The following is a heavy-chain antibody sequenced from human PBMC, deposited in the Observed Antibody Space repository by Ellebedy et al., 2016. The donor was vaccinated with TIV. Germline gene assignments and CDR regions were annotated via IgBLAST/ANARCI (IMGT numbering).Heavy chain of an antibody. CDR2: IKQDGSEK. CDR3: TRRRCTSTSCFFDS. J-gene: IGHJ4*02. Sequence: GESLKISXAASGFTFSSYTMHWVRQAPGKGLEWVANIKQDGSEKYYVDSVKGRFTISRDNAKNSLYLQLNSLRAEDTAVYYCTRRRCTSTSCFFDSWGQGTLVTVSS. D-gene: IGHD2-2*01. V-gene: IGHV3-7*01. CDR1: GFTFSSYT.